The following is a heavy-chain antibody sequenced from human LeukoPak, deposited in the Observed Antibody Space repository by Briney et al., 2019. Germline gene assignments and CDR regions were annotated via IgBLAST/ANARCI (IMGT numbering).Heavy chain of an antibody. Sequence: SETLSLICTVSGGSISSYYWSWIRQPPGKGLEWIGYIYYSGSTNYNPSLKSRVTISVDTSKNQFSLKLSSVTAADTAVYYCARAKRYYYENWGQGTLVTVSS. V-gene: IGHV4-59*01. CDR3: ARAKRYYYEN. D-gene: IGHD2-15*01. J-gene: IGHJ4*02. CDR2: IYYSGST. CDR1: GGSISSYY.